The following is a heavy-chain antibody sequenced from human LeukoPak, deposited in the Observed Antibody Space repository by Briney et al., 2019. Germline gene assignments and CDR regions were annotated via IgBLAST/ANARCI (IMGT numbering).Heavy chain of an antibody. Sequence: SETLSLTCTVSGGSISSYYWSWIRQPPGKGLEWIGYIYYSGSTNYNPSLKSRVTISVDTSKNQFSLKLSSVTAADTAVYYCARAGYSYGNDYMDVWGKGTTVTISS. J-gene: IGHJ6*03. V-gene: IGHV4-59*01. CDR2: IYYSGST. D-gene: IGHD5-18*01. CDR1: GGSISSYY. CDR3: ARAGYSYGNDYMDV.